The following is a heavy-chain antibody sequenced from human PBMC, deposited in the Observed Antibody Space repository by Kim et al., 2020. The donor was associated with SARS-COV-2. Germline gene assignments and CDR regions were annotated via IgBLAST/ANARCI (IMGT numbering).Heavy chain of an antibody. CDR2: IYPGDSDT. J-gene: IGHJ4*02. CDR1: GYSFTSYW. Sequence: GESLKISCKGSGYSFTSYWIGWVRQMPGKGLEWMGIIYPGDSDTRYSPSFQGQVTISADKSISTAYLQWSSLKASDTAMYYCARRRRSGQLAKSYYFDYWGQGTLVTVSS. D-gene: IGHD6-13*01. V-gene: IGHV5-51*01. CDR3: ARRRRSGQLAKSYYFDY.